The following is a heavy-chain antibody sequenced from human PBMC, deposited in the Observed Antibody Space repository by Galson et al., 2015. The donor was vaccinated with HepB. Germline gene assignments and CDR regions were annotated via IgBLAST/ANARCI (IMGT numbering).Heavy chain of an antibody. Sequence: SLRLSCAASGFTFSNAWMSWVRQAPGKGLEWVGRIKSKTDGGTTDYAAPVKGRFTISRDDSKNTLYLQMNSLRAEDTAVYYCARDMAGSRGWSIPDYFDYWGQGTLVTVSS. V-gene: IGHV3-15*01. CDR2: IKSKTDGGTT. D-gene: IGHD6-19*01. J-gene: IGHJ4*02. CDR3: ARDMAGSRGWSIPDYFDY. CDR1: GFTFSNAW.